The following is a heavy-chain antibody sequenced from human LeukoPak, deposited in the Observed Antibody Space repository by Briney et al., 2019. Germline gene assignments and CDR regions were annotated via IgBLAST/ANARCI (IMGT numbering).Heavy chain of an antibody. J-gene: IGHJ4*02. CDR3: ARDGEVVVTAFYFDY. V-gene: IGHV3-21*01. CDR1: GFTFSSYS. Sequence: PGGSLRLSCAASGFTFSSYSMNWVRQAPGKGLELVSSISSSSSYIYYADSVKGRFTISRDNAKNSLYLQMNSLRAEDTAVYYCARDGEVVVTAFYFDYWGQGTLVTVSS. D-gene: IGHD2-21*02. CDR2: ISSSSSYI.